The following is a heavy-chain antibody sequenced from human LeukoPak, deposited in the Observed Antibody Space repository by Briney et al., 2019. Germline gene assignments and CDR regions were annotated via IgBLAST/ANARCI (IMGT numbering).Heavy chain of an antibody. D-gene: IGHD6-19*01. V-gene: IGHV3-30*15. CDR1: GFAFICYT. CDR3: ARNGRPSVSGWFRY. Sequence: GSLRLSCVASGFAFICYTMHWVRQAPGKGLVWGAVMSSDGSKRYSADSVKGRFSISRDNSKNTLYLQMSSLRDEDTAVYYCARNGRPSVSGWFRYWGRGTLVTVSS. J-gene: IGHJ4*02. CDR2: MSSDGSKR.